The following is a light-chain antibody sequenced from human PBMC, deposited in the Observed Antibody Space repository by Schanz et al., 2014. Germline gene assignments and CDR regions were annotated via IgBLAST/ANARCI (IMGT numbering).Light chain of an antibody. CDR3: AAWDDSLNGPV. V-gene: IGLV1-40*01. CDR2: GNS. J-gene: IGLJ3*02. Sequence: QSVLTQPPSVSGAPGQRVTISCTGSSSNIGAGYDVHWYQQLPGTAPKLLIYGNSNRPSGGPGRFSGSRSGTSASLAISGLQSEDEADYYCAAWDDSLNGPVFGGGTKLAVV. CDR1: SSNIGAGYD.